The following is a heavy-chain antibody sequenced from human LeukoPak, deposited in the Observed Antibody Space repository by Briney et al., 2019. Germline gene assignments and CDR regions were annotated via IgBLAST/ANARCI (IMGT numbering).Heavy chain of an antibody. D-gene: IGHD1-1*01. CDR3: ARELPSPNDHHYFDY. V-gene: IGHV1-18*01. CDR2: ISAYNGNT. Sequence: ASVKVSCKASGYTFTSYGISWVRQAPGQGLEWMGWISAYNGNTNYAQKLQGRVTMTTDTSTSTAYMELRSLRSDGTAVYYCARELPSPNDHHYFDYWGQGTLVTVSS. CDR1: GYTFTSYG. J-gene: IGHJ4*02.